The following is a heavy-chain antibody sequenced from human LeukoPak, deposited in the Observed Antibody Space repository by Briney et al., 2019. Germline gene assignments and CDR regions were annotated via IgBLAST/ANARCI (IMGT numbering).Heavy chain of an antibody. J-gene: IGHJ4*02. D-gene: IGHD6-19*01. CDR1: GFPLSTTGVG. CDR2: IYWNDDK. V-gene: IGHV2-5*01. Sequence: SGPTLANPTQTLTLTCTFSGFPLSTTGVGVNWIRQSPGKALEWLALIYWNDDKRYSPSLRSRLTITRDTSKNQVVLTMTNMDPVDTATYYCAHRGGAVAGHYYFDYWGQGTLVTVSS. CDR3: AHRGGAVAGHYYFDY.